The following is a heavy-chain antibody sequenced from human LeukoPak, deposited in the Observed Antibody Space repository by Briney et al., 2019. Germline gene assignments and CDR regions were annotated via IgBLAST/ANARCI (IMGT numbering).Heavy chain of an antibody. V-gene: IGHV1-18*01. D-gene: IGHD3-16*01. Sequence: ASVKVSCKASGYTFTSYGISWVRQAPGQGLEWMGWISAYNGNTNYAQKFQGRVTITADESTSTAYMELSSLRSEDTAVYYCAREGGYWGQGTLVTVSS. J-gene: IGHJ4*02. CDR2: ISAYNGNT. CDR1: GYTFTSYG. CDR3: AREGGY.